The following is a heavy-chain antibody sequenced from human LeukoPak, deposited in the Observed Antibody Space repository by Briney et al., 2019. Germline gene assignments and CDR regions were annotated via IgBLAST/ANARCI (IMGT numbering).Heavy chain of an antibody. Sequence: PGGSLRLSCAASGFTFSSYEMSWVRQAPGKGLEWVSYISSSGSTIYYADSVKGRFTISRDNAKNSLYLQMNSLRAENTAVYYCAREDSDGYNLNYWGQGPLVTVSS. CDR2: ISSSGSTI. CDR3: AREDSDGYNLNY. J-gene: IGHJ4*02. D-gene: IGHD5-24*01. V-gene: IGHV3-48*03. CDR1: GFTFSSYE.